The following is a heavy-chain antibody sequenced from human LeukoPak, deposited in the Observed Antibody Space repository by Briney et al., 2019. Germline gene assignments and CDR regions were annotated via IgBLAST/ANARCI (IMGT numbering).Heavy chain of an antibody. CDR1: GYTFINYA. Sequence: GASVKVSCKASGYTFINYAIHWGRQAPGQRLEWMGWINAYNGDTEYSQKFQGRVTITRDTSASTAYMELSTLRYEDTAVYSCARGSSSDWPLEYWGRGILVTVSS. J-gene: IGHJ4*02. V-gene: IGHV1-3*01. D-gene: IGHD6-19*01. CDR2: INAYNGDT. CDR3: ARGSSSDWPLEY.